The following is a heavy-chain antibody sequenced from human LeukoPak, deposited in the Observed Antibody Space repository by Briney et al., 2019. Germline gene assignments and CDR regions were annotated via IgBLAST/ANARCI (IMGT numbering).Heavy chain of an antibody. D-gene: IGHD6-13*01. CDR1: GFTFSSYW. J-gene: IGHJ4*02. Sequence: GGSLRLSCAASGFTFSSYWMSWVRQAPGKGLEWVANITQDGSEKYYVDSVKGRFTISRDNAKNSLYLQMNSLRAEDTAVYYCAGHCRGWMAAATPFDYWGQGTMVTVSS. CDR2: ITQDGSEK. CDR3: AGHCRGWMAAATPFDY. V-gene: IGHV3-7*01.